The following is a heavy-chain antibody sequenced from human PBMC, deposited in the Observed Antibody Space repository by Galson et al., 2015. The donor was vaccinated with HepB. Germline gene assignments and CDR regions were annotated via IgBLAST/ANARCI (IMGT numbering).Heavy chain of an antibody. CDR1: GYTSTSYG. V-gene: IGHV1-18*01. CDR2: ISAYNGNT. Sequence: SVKVSCKASGYTSTSYGISWVRQAPGQGLEWMGWISAYNGNTNYAQKLQGRVTMTTDTSTSTAYMELRGLRSDDTAVYYCARSVIYGSGSKTEFDYWGQGTLVTVSS. J-gene: IGHJ4*02. CDR3: ARSVIYGSGSKTEFDY. D-gene: IGHD3-10*01.